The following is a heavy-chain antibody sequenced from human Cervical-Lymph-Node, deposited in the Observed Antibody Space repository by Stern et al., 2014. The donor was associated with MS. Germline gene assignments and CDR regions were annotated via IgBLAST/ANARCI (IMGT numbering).Heavy chain of an antibody. CDR2: INGCNGNI. CDR1: GFTFTNHG. V-gene: IGHV1-18*01. CDR3: ARDRGLVGNTTDDY. Sequence: VQLVESGAEVKKPGASVKVSCKASGFTFTNHGISWVRQAPGQGLEWMGWINGCNGNIDFAQKFQGRLIMTTDTSTSTVYMELRSLGFDDTAVYYCARDRGLVGNTTDDYWGQGTLVTVSS. D-gene: IGHD1-26*01. J-gene: IGHJ4*02.